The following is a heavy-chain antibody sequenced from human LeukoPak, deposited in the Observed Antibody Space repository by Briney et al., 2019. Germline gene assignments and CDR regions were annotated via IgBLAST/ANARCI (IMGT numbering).Heavy chain of an antibody. J-gene: IGHJ4*02. Sequence: GGSLRLSCAASGFTFSSYAMSWVRQAPGKGLEWASAISGSGGSTYYADSVKGRFTISRDNSKNTLYLQMNSLRAEDTAVYYCAKDLHYGSGSFDYWGQGTLVTVSS. D-gene: IGHD3-10*01. CDR1: GFTFSSYA. CDR3: AKDLHYGSGSFDY. CDR2: ISGSGGST. V-gene: IGHV3-23*01.